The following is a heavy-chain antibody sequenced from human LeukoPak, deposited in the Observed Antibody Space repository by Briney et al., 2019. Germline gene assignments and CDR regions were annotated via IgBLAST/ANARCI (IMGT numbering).Heavy chain of an antibody. CDR2: INPNSGGT. CDR3: VSGQLVDETPYYYYYMDV. CDR1: GYTFTGYY. Sequence: GASVKVSCKASGYTFTGYYMHWVRQAPGQGLEWMGRINPNSGGTNYAQKFQGRVTMTRHTSISTAYMELSRLRSDDTAVYSCVSGQLVDETPYYYYYMDVWGKGTTVTVSS. V-gene: IGHV1-2*06. D-gene: IGHD6-6*01. J-gene: IGHJ6*03.